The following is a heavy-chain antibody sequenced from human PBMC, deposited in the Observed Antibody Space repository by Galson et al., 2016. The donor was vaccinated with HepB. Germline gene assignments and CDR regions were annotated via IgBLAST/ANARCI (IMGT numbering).Heavy chain of an antibody. CDR1: GFSFSDKY. Sequence: SLRLSCAASGFSFSDKYMSWIRQAPGKGLEWISYISNVGGSIHYADSVEGRFTISRDNAKNSLYLQMNSLRAEDTAVYYCARSVGRGPAAHFDYWGQGTLVTVSS. J-gene: IGHJ4*02. V-gene: IGHV3-11*01. CDR2: ISNVGGSI. CDR3: ARSVGRGPAAHFDY. D-gene: IGHD2-2*01.